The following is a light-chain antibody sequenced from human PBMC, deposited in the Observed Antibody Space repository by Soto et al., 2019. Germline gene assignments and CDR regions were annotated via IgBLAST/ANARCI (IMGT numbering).Light chain of an antibody. CDR1: NIGSQS. J-gene: IGLJ1*01. Sequence: SYELAQPPSVSVAPGQTARITCGGNNIGSQSVHWYQQKPGQAPVLVVYDDADRPSGVPERFSGSKSGNMATLTISRLQTEDEADYYCVSFTSSTTYVFGSGTKV. CDR2: DDA. V-gene: IGLV3-21*02. CDR3: VSFTSSTTYV.